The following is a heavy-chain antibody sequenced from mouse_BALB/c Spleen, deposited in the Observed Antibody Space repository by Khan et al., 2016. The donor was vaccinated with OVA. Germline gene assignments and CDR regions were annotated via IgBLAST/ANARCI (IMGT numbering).Heavy chain of an antibody. CDR3: ARGYEFFPY. CDR1: GYSFTVYY. V-gene: IGHV1-26*01. D-gene: IGHD2-12*01. J-gene: IGHJ3*01. Sequence: VRLQQSGPDLVKPGASVKISCKASGYSFTVYYMTWVKQSHGTSPEWIGRVNPNNGDTNYNQNFKGKAILTVDKSSNTAYMELRSLTSEDSAVFYCARGYEFFPYWGQGTLVTVSA. CDR2: VNPNNGDT.